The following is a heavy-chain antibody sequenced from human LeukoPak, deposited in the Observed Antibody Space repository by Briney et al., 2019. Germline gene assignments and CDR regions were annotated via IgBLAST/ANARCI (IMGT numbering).Heavy chain of an antibody. D-gene: IGHD6-19*01. CDR2: ISSSGTT. CDR1: GGSISNYF. J-gene: IGHJ4*02. Sequence: PSETLSLTCSVSGGSISNYFWTWIRQPPGKGLEWIGYISSSGTTNYNPSLKSRVTISIDTSKNQFSLRLSSVNAADTAVYYCARSDWYLNLDYRGQGTLVTVSS. CDR3: ARSDWYLNLDY. V-gene: IGHV4-59*01.